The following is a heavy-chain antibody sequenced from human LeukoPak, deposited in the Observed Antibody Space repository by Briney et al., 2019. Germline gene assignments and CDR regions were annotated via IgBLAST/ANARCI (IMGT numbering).Heavy chain of an antibody. CDR1: GFTFSSYA. CDR2: ISYDGSNK. D-gene: IGHD5-12*01. CDR3: AKGDSGYDSYYFDY. J-gene: IGHJ4*02. Sequence: GGSLRLSCAASGFTFSSYAMHWVRQAPGKGLEWAAVISYDGSNKYYADSVKGRFTISRDNSKNTLYLQMNSLRAEDTAVYYCAKGDSGYDSYYFDYWGQGTLVTVSS. V-gene: IGHV3-30-3*01.